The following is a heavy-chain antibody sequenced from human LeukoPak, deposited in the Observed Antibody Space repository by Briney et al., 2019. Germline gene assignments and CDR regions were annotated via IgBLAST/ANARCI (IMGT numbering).Heavy chain of an antibody. CDR1: GGSFSGYY. V-gene: IGHV4-34*01. CDR3: ARGDYDFWSALTNWFDP. D-gene: IGHD3-3*01. J-gene: IGHJ5*02. Sequence: PSETLSLTCAVYGGSFSGYYWSWIRQPPGKGLEWIGEINHSGSTNYNPSLKSRVTISVDTSKNQFSPKLSSVTAADTAVYYCARGDYDFWSALTNWFDPWGQGTLVTVSS. CDR2: INHSGST.